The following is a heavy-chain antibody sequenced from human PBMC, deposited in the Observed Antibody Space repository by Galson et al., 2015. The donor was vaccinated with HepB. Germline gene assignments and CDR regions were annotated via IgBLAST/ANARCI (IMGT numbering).Heavy chain of an antibody. D-gene: IGHD2-21*01. CDR2: ISYDGSNK. CDR1: GFTFSSYA. Sequence: SLRLSCAASGFTFSSYAMHWVRQAPGKGLEWVAVISYDGSNKYYADSVKGRFTTSRDNSKNTLYLQMNSLRAEDTAVYYCARVSGTVIPLDAFDIWGQGTMVTVSS. J-gene: IGHJ3*02. CDR3: ARVSGTVIPLDAFDI. V-gene: IGHV3-30*04.